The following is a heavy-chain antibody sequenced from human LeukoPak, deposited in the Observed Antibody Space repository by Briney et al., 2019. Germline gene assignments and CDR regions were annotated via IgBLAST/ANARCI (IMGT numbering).Heavy chain of an antibody. Sequence: ASVKVSCKASGYTFTSYGISWVRQAPRQGLEWMGWISAYNGNTNYAQKLQGRVTMTTDTSTSTAYMELRSLRSDDTAVYYCAREDCSSTSCSPPFDYWGQGTLVTVSS. D-gene: IGHD2-2*01. V-gene: IGHV1-18*01. CDR1: GYTFTSYG. CDR2: ISAYNGNT. CDR3: AREDCSSTSCSPPFDY. J-gene: IGHJ4*02.